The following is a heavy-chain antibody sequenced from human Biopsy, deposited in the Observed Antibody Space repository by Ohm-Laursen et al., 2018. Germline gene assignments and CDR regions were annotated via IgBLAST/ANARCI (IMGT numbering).Heavy chain of an antibody. Sequence: SDTLSLTWSVSGGSMTGYEWSWIRLAPGQGLEWIGYIYYSGGTKYNPSLASRVTFSVDMSKSQFSLKLYSVTAADTAVYYCARVEAGTYDALDIWGQGTLVAVSA. CDR1: GGSMTGYE. CDR2: IYYSGGT. V-gene: IGHV4-59*07. J-gene: IGHJ3*02. CDR3: ARVEAGTYDALDI. D-gene: IGHD1-26*01.